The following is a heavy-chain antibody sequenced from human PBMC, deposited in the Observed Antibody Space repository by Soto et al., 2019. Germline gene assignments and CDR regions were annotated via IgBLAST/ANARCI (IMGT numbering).Heavy chain of an antibody. CDR1: GGTFSSYA. CDR3: ARGVYYYGSGMTYYYYYGMDV. V-gene: IGHV1-69*13. D-gene: IGHD3-10*01. CDR2: IIPIFGTA. J-gene: IGHJ6*02. Sequence: SVKVSCKASGGTFSSYAISWVRQAPGQGLEWMGGIIPIFGTANYAQKFQGRVTITADESTSTAYMELSSLRSEDTAVYYCARGVYYYGSGMTYYYYYGMDVWGQGTTVTVSS.